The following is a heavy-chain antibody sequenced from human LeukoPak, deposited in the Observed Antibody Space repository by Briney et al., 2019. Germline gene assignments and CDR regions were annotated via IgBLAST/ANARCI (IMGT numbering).Heavy chain of an antibody. Sequence: GGSLRLSCAASGFTFSNYAMHWVRQAPGKGLEWVAVISYDGTNKYYADSVKGRFTISRDNSKNTLYLQMNSLRAEDTAVYYCARDLNDIWSGFDYWGQGTLVTVSS. D-gene: IGHD3-3*01. CDR3: ARDLNDIWSGFDY. CDR2: ISYDGTNK. J-gene: IGHJ4*02. V-gene: IGHV3-30*04. CDR1: GFTFSNYA.